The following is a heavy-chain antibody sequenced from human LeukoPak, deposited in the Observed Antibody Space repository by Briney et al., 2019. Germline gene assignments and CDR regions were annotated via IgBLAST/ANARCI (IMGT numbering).Heavy chain of an antibody. D-gene: IGHD4-17*01. CDR3: ALSTTTVTTRTLDY. J-gene: IGHJ4*02. V-gene: IGHV4-34*01. CDR1: GGSFRNFF. Sequence: SETPFLNCTVSGGSFRNFFWTGVRQPPGEGLEWIGEISLSGTIKYNPSLKSRVTISVDTSKNQFSLKLSTVTAADTAVYYCALSTTTVTTRTLDYWGQGALVIVSS. CDR2: ISLSGTI.